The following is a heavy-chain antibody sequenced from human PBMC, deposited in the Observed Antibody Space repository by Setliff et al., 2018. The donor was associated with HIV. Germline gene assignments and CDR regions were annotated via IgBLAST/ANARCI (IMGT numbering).Heavy chain of an antibody. Sequence: SETLSLTCTVSGGSISSGSYYWSWIRQPAGKGLEWIGHIYTSGSTNYNPSLKSRVTISVHTSKNQFSLKLSSVTAADTAVYYCARSRESSGYYRAYYYYLDVWGKGTTVTVSS. CDR1: GGSISSGSYY. D-gene: IGHD6-19*01. V-gene: IGHV4-61*09. J-gene: IGHJ6*03. CDR2: IYTSGST. CDR3: ARSRESSGYYRAYYYYLDV.